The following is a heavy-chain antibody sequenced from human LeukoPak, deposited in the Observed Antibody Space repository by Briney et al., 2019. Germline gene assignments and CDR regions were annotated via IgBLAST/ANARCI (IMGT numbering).Heavy chain of an antibody. Sequence: GGSLRLSCAASGFTFSSYGMSWVRQAPGKGLEWVGFIRSKAYGGTTKYAASVKGRFTISRDDSKSIAYLQMNSLKTEDSAVYYCTRGLISEWGSGGYYFDYWGQGTLVTVSS. V-gene: IGHV3-49*04. D-gene: IGHD3-16*01. CDR1: GFTFSSYG. CDR2: IRSKAYGGTT. CDR3: TRGLISEWGSGGYYFDY. J-gene: IGHJ4*02.